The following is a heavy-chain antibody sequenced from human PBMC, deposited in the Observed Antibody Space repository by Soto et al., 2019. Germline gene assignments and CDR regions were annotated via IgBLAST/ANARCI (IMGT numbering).Heavy chain of an antibody. CDR1: GYTFTGYY. D-gene: IGHD5-18*01. V-gene: IGHV1-2*02. Sequence: ASVKVSCKASGYTFTGYYMHWVRQAPGQGLEWMGWINPNRGGTNYAQKLQGRVTMTTDTSTSTAYMELRGLRSDDTAVYYCARDQNCESTAMAHYYYYGMDVWCQGTTVTVSS. CDR2: INPNRGGT. CDR3: ARDQNCESTAMAHYYYYGMDV. J-gene: IGHJ6*02.